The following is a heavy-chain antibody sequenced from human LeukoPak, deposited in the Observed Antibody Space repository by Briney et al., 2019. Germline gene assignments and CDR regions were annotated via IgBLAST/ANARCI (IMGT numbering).Heavy chain of an antibody. D-gene: IGHD1-26*01. V-gene: IGHV3-21*04. CDR2: VSSSSYI. CDR1: GFIFSTYN. CDR3: AREHGGSYTDY. J-gene: IGHJ4*02. Sequence: SGGSLRLSCAASGFIFSTYNMNWVRQSPGKGLEWISSVSSSSYIYYIDSVKGRFTISRDNAKNSLYLQMNSLRAEDTAVYYCAREHGGSYTDYWGQGTLVTVSS.